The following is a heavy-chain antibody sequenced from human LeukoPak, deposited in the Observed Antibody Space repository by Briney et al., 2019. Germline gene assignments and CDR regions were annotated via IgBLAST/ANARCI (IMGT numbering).Heavy chain of an antibody. CDR2: INPNSGGT. D-gene: IGHD3-22*01. Sequence: GAPVKVSCKASGYTFTGYYMHWVRQAPGQGLEWMGWINPNSGGTNYAQKFQGRVTMTRDTSISTAYMELSRLRSDDTAVYYCARDSSGYSDAFDIWGQGTMVTVSS. J-gene: IGHJ3*02. CDR1: GYTFTGYY. CDR3: ARDSSGYSDAFDI. V-gene: IGHV1-2*02.